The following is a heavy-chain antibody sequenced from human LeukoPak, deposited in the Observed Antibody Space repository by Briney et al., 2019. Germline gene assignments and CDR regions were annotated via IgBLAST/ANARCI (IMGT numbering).Heavy chain of an antibody. CDR1: GSTFTSFY. CDR2: INPSGGST. D-gene: IGHD2-21*02. Sequence: GASVKVSFKASGSTFTSFYMHWVRQAPGQGLEWMGIINPSGGSTSYAQKFQGRVTMTRDTSTSTVYMELSSLRSEDTAVYYCARDEGGTAVRYYFDYWGQGTLVTASS. J-gene: IGHJ4*02. CDR3: ARDEGGTAVRYYFDY. V-gene: IGHV1-46*01.